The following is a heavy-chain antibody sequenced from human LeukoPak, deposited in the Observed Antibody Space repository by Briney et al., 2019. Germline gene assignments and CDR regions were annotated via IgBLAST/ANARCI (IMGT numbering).Heavy chain of an antibody. CDR3: ARAGREDAYEIGVFYLDY. V-gene: IGHV3-7*01. D-gene: IGHD5-24*01. Sequence: GGSLRLSCAASGFTFSSYWVNWVRQAPGKGLEWVANIKQDGSEKYYMDSVKGRFTIARDNAKNSLYLQMNSLRVEDTAVYYCARAGREDAYEIGVFYLDYWGPGTPVTVSS. J-gene: IGHJ4*02. CDR2: IKQDGSEK. CDR1: GFTFSSYW.